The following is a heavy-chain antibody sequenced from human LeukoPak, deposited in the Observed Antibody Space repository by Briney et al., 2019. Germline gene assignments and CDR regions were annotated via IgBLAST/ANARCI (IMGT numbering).Heavy chain of an antibody. CDR3: ARVDSYGSGGFDY. D-gene: IGHD3-10*01. CDR2: INHSGST. V-gene: IGHV4-34*01. Sequence: SETLSLTCAVYGGSFSGYYWSWIRQPPGKGLEWIGEINHSGSTNYNPSLKSRVTISVDTSKNQFSLKLSSVTAADTAVYYCARVDSYGSGGFDYWGQGTLVTVSS. J-gene: IGHJ4*02. CDR1: GGSFSGYY.